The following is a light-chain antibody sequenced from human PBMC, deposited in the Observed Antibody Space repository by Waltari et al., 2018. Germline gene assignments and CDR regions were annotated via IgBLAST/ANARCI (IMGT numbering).Light chain of an antibody. CDR2: EAS. CDR3: QQYDNPTFT. J-gene: IGKJ3*01. CDR1: QDISKY. Sequence: DVQMTQSPSSLSASVGDRVTVTCQAIQDISKYLNWYQQKPGKAPKLLIYEASNLETGVPSRFSGSGSGTDFTFTISSLQPEDTGIYYCQQYDNPTFTFGPGTKVNIK. V-gene: IGKV1-33*01.